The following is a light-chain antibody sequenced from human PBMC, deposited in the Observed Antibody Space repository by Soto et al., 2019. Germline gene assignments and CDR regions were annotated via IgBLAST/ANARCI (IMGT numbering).Light chain of an antibody. CDR2: END. CDR3: GSWDSSLAAGV. CDR1: GPNLGINY. Sequence: QSVLTQPPSVSAAPGQKVTISCSGSGPNLGINYVAWYQQLPGTAPKLLIYENDKRPSGIPDRFSGSKSGTSATLAITGLQTADEADYYCGSWDSSLAAGVFGGGTKLTVL. J-gene: IGLJ3*02. V-gene: IGLV1-51*02.